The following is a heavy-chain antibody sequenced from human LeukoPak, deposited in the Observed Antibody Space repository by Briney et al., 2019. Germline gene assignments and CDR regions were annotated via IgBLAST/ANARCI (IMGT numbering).Heavy chain of an antibody. CDR2: INHGGST. J-gene: IGHJ6*03. V-gene: IGHV4-39*07. D-gene: IGHD4/OR15-4a*01. Sequence: SETLSLTCTVSGGSISSSSYYWGWIRQPPGKGLEWIGEINHGGSTNYNPSLKSRVTISVDTSKNQFSLKLSSVTAADTAVYYCARLVLDYYYYYMDVWGKGTTVTISS. CDR3: ARLVLDYYYYYMDV. CDR1: GGSISSSSYY.